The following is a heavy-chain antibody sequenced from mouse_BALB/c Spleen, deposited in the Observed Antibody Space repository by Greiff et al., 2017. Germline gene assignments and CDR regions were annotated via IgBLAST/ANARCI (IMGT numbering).Heavy chain of an antibody. CDR3: AREGAYYYGSTFDY. CDR1: GYTFTSYW. Sequence: QVQLQQPGAELVRPGASVKLSCKASGYTFTSYWINWVKQRPGQGLEWIGNIYPSDSYTNYNQKFKDKATLTVDKSSSTAYMQLSSPTSEDSAVYYCAREGAYYYGSTFDYWGQGTTLTVSS. J-gene: IGHJ2*01. CDR2: IYPSDSYT. D-gene: IGHD1-1*01. V-gene: IGHV1-69*02.